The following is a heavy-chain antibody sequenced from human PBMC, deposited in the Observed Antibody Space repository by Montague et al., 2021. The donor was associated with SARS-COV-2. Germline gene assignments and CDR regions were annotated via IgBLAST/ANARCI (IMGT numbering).Heavy chain of an antibody. CDR2: IHYTGST. CDR3: ARGDYFNY. Sequence: SETLSLTCSVSYGSITTYYWSWIRQPPGKGLEWIGYIHYTGSTKYNPSLKSRVTISLDTSKNQFSLRLNSVTAADTAVYYCARGDYFNYWGQGTLVTVSS. V-gene: IGHV4-59*01. CDR1: YGSITTYY. J-gene: IGHJ4*02.